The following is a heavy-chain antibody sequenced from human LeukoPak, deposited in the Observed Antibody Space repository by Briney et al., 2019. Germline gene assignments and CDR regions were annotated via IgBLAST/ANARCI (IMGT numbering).Heavy chain of an antibody. J-gene: IGHJ4*02. CDR3: ARDGMSGIVVVITGFHDY. D-gene: IGHD3-22*01. CDR2: ISAYNGNT. V-gene: IGHV1-18*01. CDR1: GYTFTSYG. Sequence: PGASVKVSCKASGYTFTSYGISWVRQAPGQGLEWMGWISAYNGNTNYAQKLQGRVTMTTDTSTSTAYMELRSLRSDDTAVYYCARDGMSGIVVVITGFHDYWGQGTLVTVSS.